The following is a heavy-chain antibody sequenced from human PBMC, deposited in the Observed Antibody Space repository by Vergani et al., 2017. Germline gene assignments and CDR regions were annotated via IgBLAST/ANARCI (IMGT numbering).Heavy chain of an antibody. J-gene: IGHJ6*02. D-gene: IGHD2-15*01. CDR1: GGSISSSNW. Sequence: QVQLQESGPGLVKPSGTLSLTCAVSGGSISSSNWWSWVRQPPGKGLEWIGEIYHSGSTNYNPSLKSRVTISVDKSKNQFSLKLSSVTAADTAVYYCASTHYSGGSCYLDSYYYYGMDVWGQGTTVTVSS. V-gene: IGHV4-4*02. CDR3: ASTHYSGGSCYLDSYYYYGMDV. CDR2: IYHSGST.